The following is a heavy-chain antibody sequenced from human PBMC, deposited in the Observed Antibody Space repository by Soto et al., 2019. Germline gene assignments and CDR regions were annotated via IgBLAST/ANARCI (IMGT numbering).Heavy chain of an antibody. D-gene: IGHD1-26*01. CDR1: GFTVSSNY. CDR2: IYSGGST. J-gene: IGHJ6*02. V-gene: IGHV3-53*01. CDR3: ARAPSWSYPVWVYYYGMDV. Sequence: EVPLVESGGGLIQPGGYLRLSCAASGFTVSSNYMSWVRQAPGKGLEWVSVIYSGGSTYYADSVKGRFTISRDNSKNTLYLQMNSLRAEDTAVYYCARAPSWSYPVWVYYYGMDVWGHGTTVTVSS.